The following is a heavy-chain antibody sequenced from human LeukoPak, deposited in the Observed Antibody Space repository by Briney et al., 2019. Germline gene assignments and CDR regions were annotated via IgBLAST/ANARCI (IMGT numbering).Heavy chain of an antibody. CDR2: ISAYNGNT. CDR3: ARVSQHYDFWSGFDY. D-gene: IGHD3-3*01. Sequence: ASVKVSCKVSGYTFTSYGISWVRQAPGQGLEWMGWISAYNGNTNYAQKLQGRVTMTTDTSTSTAYMELRSLRSDDTAVYYCARVSQHYDFWSGFDYWGQGTLVTVSS. J-gene: IGHJ4*02. V-gene: IGHV1-18*01. CDR1: GYTFTSYG.